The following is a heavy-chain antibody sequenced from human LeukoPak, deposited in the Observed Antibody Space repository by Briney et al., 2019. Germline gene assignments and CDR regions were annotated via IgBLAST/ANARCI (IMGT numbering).Heavy chain of an antibody. Sequence: ASVKVSCKASGYTFTSYGISWVRQAPGQGLEWMGWISAYNGNTNYAQKLQGRVTMTTDTSTSTAYMELRSLRSDDTAVYYCARWLVQLWSQYYYYYYGMDVWGQGTTVTLSS. D-gene: IGHD5-18*01. CDR3: ARWLVQLWSQYYYYYYGMDV. CDR2: ISAYNGNT. CDR1: GYTFTSYG. V-gene: IGHV1-18*01. J-gene: IGHJ6*02.